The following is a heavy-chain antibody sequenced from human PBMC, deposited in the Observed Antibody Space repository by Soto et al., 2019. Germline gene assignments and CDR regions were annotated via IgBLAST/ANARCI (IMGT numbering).Heavy chain of an antibody. Sequence: EVQLVESGGGLVKPGGSLRLSCAASGFTFSSYSMNWVRQAPGKGLEWVSSISSSSSYIYYADSVKGRFTISRDNAKNSLYLQMNSLRGEDTAVYYCACQSMAPLGWFDPWGQGTLVTVSS. V-gene: IGHV3-21*01. CDR1: GFTFSSYS. CDR3: ACQSMAPLGWFDP. D-gene: IGHD3-10*01. CDR2: ISSSSSYI. J-gene: IGHJ5*02.